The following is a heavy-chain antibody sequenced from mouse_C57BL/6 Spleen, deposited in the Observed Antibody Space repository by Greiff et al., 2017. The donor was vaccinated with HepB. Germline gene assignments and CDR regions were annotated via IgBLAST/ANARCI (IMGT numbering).Heavy chain of an antibody. Sequence: DVKLVESGGGLVQPGGSMKLSCVASGFTFSNYWMNWVRQSPEKGLEWVAQIRLKSDNYATHYAESVKGRFTISRDDSKSSVYLQMNNLRAEDTGIYYCTGFFSYWYFDVWGTGTTVTVSS. J-gene: IGHJ1*03. CDR3: TGFFSYWYFDV. CDR1: GFTFSNYW. V-gene: IGHV6-3*01. CDR2: IRLKSDNYAT.